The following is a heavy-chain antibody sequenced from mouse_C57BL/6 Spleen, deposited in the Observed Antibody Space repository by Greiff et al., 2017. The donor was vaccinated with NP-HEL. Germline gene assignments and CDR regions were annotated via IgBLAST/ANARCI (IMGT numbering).Heavy chain of an antibody. Sequence: VQLQQPGAELVRPGSSVKLSCKASGYTFTSYWMDWVKQRPGQGLEWIGNIYPSDSETNYNQKFKDKATLTVDKSSSTAYMQLSSLTSEDSAFYYCARDGSSYGYFDVWGTGTTVTVAS. CDR2: IYPSDSET. J-gene: IGHJ1*03. D-gene: IGHD1-1*01. CDR3: ARDGSSYGYFDV. CDR1: GYTFTSYW. V-gene: IGHV1-61*01.